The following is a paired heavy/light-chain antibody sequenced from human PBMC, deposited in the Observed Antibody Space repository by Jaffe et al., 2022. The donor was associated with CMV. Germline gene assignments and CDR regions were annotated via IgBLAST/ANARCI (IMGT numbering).Heavy chain of an antibody. Sequence: EVQLVESGGTLVKPGGSLRLSCAGSGFTFTDYTVNWVRQAPGKGLEWVSSINNKNGFIHYSDSVRGRFTISRDNARSSVFLQMNSLRVDDTALYYCARSYGDYAPFDLRGRGTLVTVSS. CDR2: INNKNGFI. D-gene: IGHD4-17*01. CDR1: GFTFTDYT. V-gene: IGHV3-21*01. J-gene: IGHJ2*01. CDR3: ARSYGDYAPFDL.
Light chain of an antibody. Sequence: DIVMTQSPDSLTASLGERATINCRSSRNVLYTSNKKNYLAWYQQKPGQPPRLLIYWASTRESGVPDRFSGSGSGTDFTLTISSLQAEDVAVYYCQQYYDIPFTFGPGTKVDV. CDR2: WAS. CDR3: QQYYDIPFT. CDR1: RNVLYTSNKKNY. J-gene: IGKJ3*01. V-gene: IGKV4-1*01.